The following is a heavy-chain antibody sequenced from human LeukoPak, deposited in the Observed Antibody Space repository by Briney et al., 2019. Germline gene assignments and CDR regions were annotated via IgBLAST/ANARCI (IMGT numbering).Heavy chain of an antibody. CDR2: IRSKAYGGTT. CDR1: GFTFGDYA. D-gene: IGHD2-21*02. J-gene: IGHJ4*02. V-gene: IGHV3-49*04. CDR3: TRDTIYCGGDCYSAY. Sequence: GGSLRLSCTASGFTFGDYAMSWVRQAPGKGLEWVGFIRSKAYGGTTEYAASVKGRFTISRDDSKSIAYLQMNSLKTEDTAVYYCTRDTIYCGGDCYSAYWGQGTLVTVSS.